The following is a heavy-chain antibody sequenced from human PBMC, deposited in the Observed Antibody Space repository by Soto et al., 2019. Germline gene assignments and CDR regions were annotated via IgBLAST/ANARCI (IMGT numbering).Heavy chain of an antibody. J-gene: IGHJ6*03. CDR3: TTEYNWNYGFYMDV. CDR2: IKSKTDGGTT. D-gene: IGHD1-7*01. CDR1: GFTFSNAW. Sequence: GGSLRLSCAASGFTFSNAWMSWVRQAPGKGLEWVGRIKSKTDGGTTDYAAPVKGRFTISRDDSKNTLYLQMNSLKTEDTAVYYCTTEYNWNYGFYMDVWGKGTTVTVSS. V-gene: IGHV3-15*01.